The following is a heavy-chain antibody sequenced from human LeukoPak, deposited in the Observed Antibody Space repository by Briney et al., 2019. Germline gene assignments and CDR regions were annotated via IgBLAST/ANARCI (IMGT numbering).Heavy chain of an antibody. CDR3: ARGGSRGYSYVPLDY. J-gene: IGHJ4*02. Sequence: ASVKVSCKASGYTFTGYYMHWVRQAPGQGLEWMGRINPNSGGTNYAQKFQGRVTMTRDTSISTAYMELSRLRSDDTAVYHCARGGSRGYSYVPLDYWGQGTLVTVSS. CDR1: GYTFTGYY. D-gene: IGHD5-18*01. CDR2: INPNSGGT. V-gene: IGHV1-2*06.